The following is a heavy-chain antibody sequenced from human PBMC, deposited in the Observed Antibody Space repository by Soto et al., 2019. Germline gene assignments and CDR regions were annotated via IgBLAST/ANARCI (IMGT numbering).Heavy chain of an antibody. V-gene: IGHV4-59*11. CDR3: AREGYSSRWNPIDY. J-gene: IGHJ4*02. CDR2: IDSSGST. D-gene: IGHD6-13*01. CDR1: GVSISFHY. Sequence: PSETLSLTCTVSGVSISFHYWSWIRQPPGKGLEWIAYIDSSGSTKYNPSLKSRVTISLDTSRNQLSLKLNSVTAADTAVYYCAREGYSSRWNPIDYWGQGTQVTVSS.